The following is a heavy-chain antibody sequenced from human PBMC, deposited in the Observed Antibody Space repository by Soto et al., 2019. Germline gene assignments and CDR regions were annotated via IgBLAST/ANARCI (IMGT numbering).Heavy chain of an antibody. V-gene: IGHV4-59*01. CDR3: ARDYGDYYDSSGFLQRVAFDI. CDR1: DGSISSYY. D-gene: IGHD3-22*01. Sequence: SEMLSVTWTVADGSISSYYWSCIRQPPGKGLEWIGYIYYSGSTNYNPSLKSRVTISVDTSKNQFSLKLSSVTAADTAVYYCARDYGDYYDSSGFLQRVAFDIWGQGTMVTVSS. CDR2: IYYSGST. J-gene: IGHJ3*02.